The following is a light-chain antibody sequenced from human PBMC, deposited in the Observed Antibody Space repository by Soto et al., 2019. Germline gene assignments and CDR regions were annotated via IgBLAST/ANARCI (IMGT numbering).Light chain of an antibody. CDR3: QQYKVYPYT. V-gene: IGKV1-39*01. CDR2: AAS. Sequence: DIQMTQSPSSLSASVGDRVTITCRASQSITGYLNWYQQKPGKVPKLLIYAASTLQSGVPSRFSGSGSGTDFTLTISSLRPDDFATFYCQQYKVYPYTFGQGTRLDI. J-gene: IGKJ2*01. CDR1: QSITGY.